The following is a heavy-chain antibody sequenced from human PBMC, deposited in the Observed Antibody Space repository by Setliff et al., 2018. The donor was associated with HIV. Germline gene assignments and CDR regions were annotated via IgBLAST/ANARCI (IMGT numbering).Heavy chain of an antibody. J-gene: IGHJ6*02. CDR2: ITYSGST. V-gene: IGHV4-31*03. CDR1: GGSISRVGYY. D-gene: IGHD5-18*01. Sequence: SETLSLTCSVSGGSISRVGYYWSWIRQHPGKGLEWIGYITYSGSTYYNPSLMSRVSISPDTSKNQFSLKLTSVTAADTAVYYCARVGSVIQVTLFDMDVWGQGTTVTVSS. CDR3: ARVGSVIQVTLFDMDV.